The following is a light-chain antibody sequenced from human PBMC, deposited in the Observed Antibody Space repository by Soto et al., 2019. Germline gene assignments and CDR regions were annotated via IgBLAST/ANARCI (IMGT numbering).Light chain of an antibody. J-gene: IGLJ2*01. Sequence: QSVLTQPPSASGTPGQRVTISCSGSSSNIGSNTVNWYQQLPGTAPKLLIYSNNQRPSGVPDRFSGSKSGTSASLAISGLQSEDEADYYCAAWDYSLNGRYVVFGGGTKLTVL. CDR3: AAWDYSLNGRYVV. V-gene: IGLV1-44*01. CDR2: SNN. CDR1: SSNIGSNT.